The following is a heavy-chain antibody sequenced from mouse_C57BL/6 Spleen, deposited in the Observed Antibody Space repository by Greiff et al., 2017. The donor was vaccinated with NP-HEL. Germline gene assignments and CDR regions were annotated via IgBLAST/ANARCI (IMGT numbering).Heavy chain of an antibody. J-gene: IGHJ4*01. Sequence: EVQRVESGGGLVKPGGSLKLSCAASGFTFSDYGMHWVRQAPEKGLEWVAYISSGSSTIYYADTVKGRFAISRDNAKNTLFLQMTSLRSEDTAMYYCANYYSNYDAMDYWGQGTSVTVSS. V-gene: IGHV5-17*01. CDR3: ANYYSNYDAMDY. CDR2: ISSGSSTI. CDR1: GFTFSDYG. D-gene: IGHD2-5*01.